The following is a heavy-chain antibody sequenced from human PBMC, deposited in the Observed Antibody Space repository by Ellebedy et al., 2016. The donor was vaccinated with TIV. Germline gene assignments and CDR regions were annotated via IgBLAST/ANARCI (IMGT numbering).Heavy chain of an antibody. J-gene: IGHJ4*02. CDR2: ISWNSGSI. D-gene: IGHD4-17*01. Sequence: GGSLRLSXAASGFTFDDYAMHWVRQAPGKGLEWVSGISWNSGSIGYADSVKGRFTISRDNAKNSLYLQMNSLRAEDTALYYCAKSPTVTPTSLDYWGQGTLVTVSS. CDR1: GFTFDDYA. CDR3: AKSPTVTPTSLDY. V-gene: IGHV3-9*01.